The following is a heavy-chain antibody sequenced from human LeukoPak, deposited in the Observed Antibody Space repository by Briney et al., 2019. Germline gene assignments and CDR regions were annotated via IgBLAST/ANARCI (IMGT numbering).Heavy chain of an antibody. CDR2: IIPIFGTA. Sequence: VASVKVSCKASGGTFSSYAISWVRQAPGQGLEWMGGIIPIFGTANYAQKFQGRVTITADKSTSTAYMELSSLRSEDTAVYYCARCSSSCTHWPYWGQGTLVTVSS. J-gene: IGHJ4*02. CDR3: ARCSSSCTHWPY. CDR1: GGTFSSYA. D-gene: IGHD6-13*01. V-gene: IGHV1-69*06.